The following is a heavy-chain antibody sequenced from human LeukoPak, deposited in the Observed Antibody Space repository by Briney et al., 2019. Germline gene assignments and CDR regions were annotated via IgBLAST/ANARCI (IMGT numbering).Heavy chain of an antibody. CDR2: IKQDGSAK. Sequence: GGSLRLSCAASGFTFSDHWMSWVRQAPGKGLEWVANIKQDGSAKFYVDSVEGRFTISRDNAKNSLYLQMNSLRAEDAAVYYCARDRGWSFPHPDYWGQGTLVTVSS. J-gene: IGHJ4*02. CDR1: GFTFSDHW. D-gene: IGHD6-19*01. CDR3: ARDRGWSFPHPDY. V-gene: IGHV3-7*01.